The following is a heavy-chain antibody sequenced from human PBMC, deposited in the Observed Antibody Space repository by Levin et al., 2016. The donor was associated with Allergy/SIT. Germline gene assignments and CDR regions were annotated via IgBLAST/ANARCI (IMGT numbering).Heavy chain of an antibody. CDR3: AKDFGSNYVVDY. CDR1: GFTFDDYA. CDR2: ISWNSGSI. Sequence: SLKISCAASGFTFDDYAMHWVRQAPGKGLEWVSGISWNSGSIGYADSVKGRFTISRDNAKNSLYLQMNSLRAEDTALYYCAKDFGSNYVVDYWGQGTLVTVSS. J-gene: IGHJ4*02. V-gene: IGHV3-9*01. D-gene: IGHD4-11*01.